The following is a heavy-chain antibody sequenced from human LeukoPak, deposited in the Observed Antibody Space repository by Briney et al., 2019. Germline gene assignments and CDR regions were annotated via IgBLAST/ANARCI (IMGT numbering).Heavy chain of an antibody. J-gene: IGHJ4*02. V-gene: IGHV1-69*01. CDR1: GGTLSSYA. CDR2: IIPIFGTA. D-gene: IGHD3-10*01. CDR3: ASKNYGSGSYFDY. Sequence: SVKVSCKASGGTLSSYAISWVRQAPGQGLEWMGGIIPIFGTANYAQKFQGRVTITADESTSTAYMELSSLRSGDTAVYYCASKNYGSGSYFDYWGQGTLVTVSS.